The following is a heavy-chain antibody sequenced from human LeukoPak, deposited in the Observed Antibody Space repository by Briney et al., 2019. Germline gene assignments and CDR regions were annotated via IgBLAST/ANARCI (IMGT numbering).Heavy chain of an antibody. CDR1: GFTFSSYA. V-gene: IGHV3-23*01. CDR3: AKLLITVTGRFDP. J-gene: IGHJ5*02. CDR2: ISGSGGST. Sequence: RGSLRLSCAAPGFTFSSYAMSWVRQAPGKGLEWVSAISGSGGSTSYADSVKGRFTISRDNSKNTLYLHMNRLRAEETAVYFSAKLLITVTGRFDPWGQGTLVIVSS. D-gene: IGHD6-19*01.